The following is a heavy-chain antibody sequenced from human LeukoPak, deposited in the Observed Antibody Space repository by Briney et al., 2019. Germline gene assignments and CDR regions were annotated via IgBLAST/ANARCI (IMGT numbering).Heavy chain of an antibody. CDR2: IYYSGST. CDR1: GGSISSGDYY. Sequence: PSETLSLTCTVSGGSISSGDYYWSWIRQPPGKGLEWIGYIYYSGSTYYNPSLKSRVTISVDTSKNQFSLKLSSVTAADTAVYYCARGAITADAFDIWGQGTMVTVSS. CDR3: ARGAITADAFDI. V-gene: IGHV4-30-4*08. D-gene: IGHD1-20*01. J-gene: IGHJ3*02.